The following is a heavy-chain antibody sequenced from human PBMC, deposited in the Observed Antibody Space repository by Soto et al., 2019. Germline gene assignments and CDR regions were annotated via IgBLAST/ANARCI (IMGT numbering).Heavy chain of an antibody. Sequence: GESLKIXCKGSGYRFTSYWICWVRQMPGKGLEWMGIIYPGDSDTRYSPXXQGXXXXXAXXXXXTAYLQWSSLKASDTAMCYCARIPAYGDYYYYMDVWGKGTTVTVSS. CDR1: GYRFTSYW. V-gene: IGHV5-51*01. J-gene: IGHJ6*03. CDR3: ARIPAYGDYYYYMDV. D-gene: IGHD4-17*01. CDR2: IYPGDSDT.